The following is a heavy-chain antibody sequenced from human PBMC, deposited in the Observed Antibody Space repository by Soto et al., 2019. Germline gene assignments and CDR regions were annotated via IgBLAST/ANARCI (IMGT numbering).Heavy chain of an antibody. Sequence: QVQLVQSGDEVRKPGSSVKVSCKASGYIFVNYGIAWVRQAPVQGLEWMGWISTYSGNTHYASKVQGRLTMTTDTSTSTGYMDMGSMRSDDRALQYCATVDTYVTPAPHDVWGQGTTVTVSS. V-gene: IGHV1-18*01. CDR3: ATVDTYVTPAPHDV. CDR1: GYIFVNYG. D-gene: IGHD5-18*01. CDR2: ISTYSGNT. J-gene: IGHJ6*02.